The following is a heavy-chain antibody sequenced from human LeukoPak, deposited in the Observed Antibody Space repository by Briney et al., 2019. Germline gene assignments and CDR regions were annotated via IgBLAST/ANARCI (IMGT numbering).Heavy chain of an antibody. CDR3: ASNDYSEY. CDR2: IYYSGKT. CDR1: GGSISSGSYN. J-gene: IGHJ4*02. Sequence: SETLSLTCTVSGGSISSGSYNWGWIRQPPGKGLEWIGSIYYSGKTYYNPSLKSRVTISVDTSKNQFSLKLSSVTAADTAVYYCASNDYSEYWGQGTLVTVSS. V-gene: IGHV4-39*01.